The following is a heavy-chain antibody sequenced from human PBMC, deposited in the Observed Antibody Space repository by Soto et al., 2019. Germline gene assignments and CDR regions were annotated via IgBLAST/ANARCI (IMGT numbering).Heavy chain of an antibody. J-gene: IGHJ4*02. CDR1: GFTFSSYS. D-gene: IGHD6-19*01. Sequence: GGSLRLSCAASGFTFSSYSMNWVRRAPGKGLEWVSSISSSSSYIHYADSVKGRFTISRDNAKNSLYLQMNSLRAEDTAVYYCAREVPHSSGWFLYWGQGTLVTVSS. V-gene: IGHV3-21*01. CDR2: ISSSSSYI. CDR3: AREVPHSSGWFLY.